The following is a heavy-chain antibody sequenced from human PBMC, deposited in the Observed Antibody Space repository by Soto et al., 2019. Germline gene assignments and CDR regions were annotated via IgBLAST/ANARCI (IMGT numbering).Heavy chain of an antibody. CDR3: AREGDYCSGGSCYRWFDP. J-gene: IGHJ5*02. D-gene: IGHD2-15*01. Sequence: QVQLQESGPGLVKPSQTLSLTCTVSGGSISSGGYYWSWLRQHPGKGLEWIGYIYYSGSTYYNPSLKTRVTIALDTSTHQFSLKLSSVTAADTAVYYCAREGDYCSGGSCYRWFDPWGQGTLVTVSS. CDR2: IYYSGST. CDR1: GGSISSGGYY. V-gene: IGHV4-31*03.